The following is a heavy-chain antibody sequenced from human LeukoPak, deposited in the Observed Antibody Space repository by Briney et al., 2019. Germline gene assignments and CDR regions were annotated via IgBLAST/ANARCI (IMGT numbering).Heavy chain of an antibody. J-gene: IGHJ4*02. CDR3: ARRLLWFGELSTPRYDY. CDR2: ISAYNGNT. D-gene: IGHD3-10*01. CDR1: GYTFTSYG. Sequence: GASVKVSCKASGYTFTSYGISWVRQAPGQGLEWMGWISAYNGNTNYAQKLQGRVTMTTDTSTSTAYMELRSLRSDDTAVYYCARRLLWFGELSTPRYDYWGQGTLVTVSS. V-gene: IGHV1-18*01.